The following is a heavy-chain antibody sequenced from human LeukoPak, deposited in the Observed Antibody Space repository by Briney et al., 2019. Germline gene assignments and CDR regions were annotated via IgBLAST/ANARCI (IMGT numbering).Heavy chain of an antibody. CDR1: GGSISSIGYY. CDR2: IYYSGST. V-gene: IGHV4-39*01. CDR3: ARSPLSGTYYPIGAFDL. J-gene: IGHJ3*01. D-gene: IGHD1-26*01. Sequence: SETLSLTCSVSGGSISSIGYYWGWIRQPPGKGLEWIGSIYYSGSTYYKPSLKSRVTISVDTSETQFSLKLSSVTAAAPAVYYCARSPLSGTYYPIGAFDLWGQGTLVTVSS.